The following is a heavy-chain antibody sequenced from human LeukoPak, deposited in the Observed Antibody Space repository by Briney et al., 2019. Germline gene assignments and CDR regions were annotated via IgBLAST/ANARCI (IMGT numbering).Heavy chain of an antibody. Sequence: GGSLRLSCAASGFTFSNFAMSWVRQTPGRGLEWVSAITSGGSGTYYADAVKGRFTISRDNSKNTLYLQMNSLRAEDTAVYYCAKKDGDYVPAFNIWGQGTMVTVSS. CDR1: GFTFSNFA. CDR2: ITSGGSGT. V-gene: IGHV3-23*05. D-gene: IGHD4-17*01. J-gene: IGHJ3*02. CDR3: AKKDGDYVPAFNI.